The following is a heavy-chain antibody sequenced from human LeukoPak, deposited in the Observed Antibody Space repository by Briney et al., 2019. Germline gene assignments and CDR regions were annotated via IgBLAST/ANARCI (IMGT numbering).Heavy chain of an antibody. CDR1: GLTFSSFG. J-gene: IGHJ4*02. CDR2: ISSYGVNK. Sequence: GKSLRLSCAACGLTFSSFGMHWVRQAPFRVLDWVAVISSYGVNKYSQDSVNGLFTISRHNSKNTLYLQMNRLRAADTVVYYCAKVQNYYDGSGYYSTDYWGQGTPVTVSS. V-gene: IGHV3-30*18. CDR3: AKVQNYYDGSGYYSTDY. D-gene: IGHD3-22*01.